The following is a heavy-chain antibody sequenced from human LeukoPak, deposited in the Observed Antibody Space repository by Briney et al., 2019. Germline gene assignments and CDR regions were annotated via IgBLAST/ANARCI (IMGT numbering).Heavy chain of an antibody. D-gene: IGHD4/OR15-4a*01. Sequence: SETLSLTCTVSGGSISSYNWSWIRQPPGQGLEWVGYIYDSGSTNYKPSLKSGVTISVQTSKNQCSLKLSSVTAACTAVYFCAREEGAPLLQHWGQGTLVTLSS. J-gene: IGHJ1*01. CDR3: AREEGAPLLQH. CDR1: GGSISSYN. CDR2: IYDSGST. V-gene: IGHV4-59*01.